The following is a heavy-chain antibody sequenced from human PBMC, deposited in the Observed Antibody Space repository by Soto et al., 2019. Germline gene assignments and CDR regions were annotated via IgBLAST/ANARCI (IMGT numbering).Heavy chain of an antibody. CDR3: AKDRRAGGTSAFYFDF. J-gene: IGHJ4*02. Sequence: PGGSLRLSCAASGFKFSNYAMSWVRQAPGKGLEWVSLMSATGGGTYYADSVKGRFTISRDNSHNTLYLQVHSLTAEDTAVYYCAKDRRAGGTSAFYFDFWGQGAQVTVSS. CDR1: GFKFSNYA. D-gene: IGHD3-16*01. CDR2: MSATGGGT. V-gene: IGHV3-23*01.